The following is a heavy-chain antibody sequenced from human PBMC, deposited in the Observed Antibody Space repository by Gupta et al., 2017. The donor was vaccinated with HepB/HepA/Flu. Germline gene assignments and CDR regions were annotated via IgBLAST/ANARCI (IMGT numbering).Heavy chain of an antibody. CDR2: IRGTSYYI. V-gene: IGHV3-21*01. Sequence: VQLVESGGDLVKPGGSLRLSCAVSGFTFSSHSMIWVRQAPGKGLEWVSSIRGTSYYIYQEDSVGGRFNISRDNAKNSLYLQMNSLRVENTAVYYCARVGHYYDSNGYNAFDYWGQGTLVTVSS. CDR1: GFTFSSHS. J-gene: IGHJ4*02. D-gene: IGHD3-22*01. CDR3: ARVGHYYDSNGYNAFDY.